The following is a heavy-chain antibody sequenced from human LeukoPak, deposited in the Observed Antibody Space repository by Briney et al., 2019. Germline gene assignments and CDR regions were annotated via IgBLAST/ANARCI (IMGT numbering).Heavy chain of an antibody. V-gene: IGHV3-74*01. CDR3: ARGRKDWYVDL. J-gene: IGHJ2*01. CDR1: GFTFSTYW. D-gene: IGHD1-14*01. CDR2: INSDGSST. Sequence: GGSLRLSCAASGFTFSTYWMHWVRQAPGKGLVWVSRINSDGSSTSYADSVKGRFTISRDNAKNTLYLQMNSLRAEGTAVHYCARGRKDWYVDLWGRGTLVTVSS.